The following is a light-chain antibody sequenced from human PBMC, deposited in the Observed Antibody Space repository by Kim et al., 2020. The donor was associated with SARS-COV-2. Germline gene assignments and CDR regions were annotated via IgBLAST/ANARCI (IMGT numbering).Light chain of an antibody. CDR3: SSYTTSSTRV. CDR2: DVS. CDR1: SKDVGAYNY. V-gene: IGLV2-14*03. Sequence: SIIIPCSGTSKDVGAYNYVSWYQQHPGKAPKLMIYDVSNRPSGVSNRFSGSKSGNTASLTISGLQAEDEADYYCSSYTTSSTRVFGGGTQLTVL. J-gene: IGLJ3*02.